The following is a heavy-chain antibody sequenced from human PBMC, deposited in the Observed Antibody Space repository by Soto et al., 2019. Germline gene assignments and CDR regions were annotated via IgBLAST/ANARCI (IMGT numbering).Heavy chain of an antibody. CDR3: ARLYGDVSNFDY. D-gene: IGHD2-8*01. CDR2: INPDGSVK. Sequence: PXVCLRLTCGASGFTFSSHCKTWVRQAPGKGLEWVASINPDGSVKHYVDSVKGRFTISRDNADHSLYLQMSSLRAEDTAVYYCARLYGDVSNFDYWGQGTLVTV. J-gene: IGHJ4*02. CDR1: GFTFSSHC. V-gene: IGHV3-7*01.